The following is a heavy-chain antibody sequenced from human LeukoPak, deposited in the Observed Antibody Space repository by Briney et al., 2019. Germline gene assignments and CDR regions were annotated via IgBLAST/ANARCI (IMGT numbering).Heavy chain of an antibody. J-gene: IGHJ6*03. V-gene: IGHV4-59*01. CDR3: ARFEVYYYYMDV. CDR1: GGSISSYY. Sequence: SETLSLTCTVSGGSISSYYWSWIRQPPGKGLEWIGYIYYSGSTNYNPSLKSRVTISVDTSKNQFSLKLSSVTAADTAVYYCARFEVYYYYMDVWGKGTTVTVSS. CDR2: IYYSGST. D-gene: IGHD3-9*01.